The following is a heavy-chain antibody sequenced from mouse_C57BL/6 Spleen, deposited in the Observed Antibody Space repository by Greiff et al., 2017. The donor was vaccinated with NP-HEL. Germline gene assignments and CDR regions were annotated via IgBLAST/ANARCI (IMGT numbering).Heavy chain of an antibody. CDR2: IYPGSGNT. D-gene: IGHD2-2*01. CDR3: ARNGYPNWYFDV. J-gene: IGHJ1*03. CDR1: GYTFTDYY. Sequence: QVHVKQSGAELVRPGASVKLSCKASGYTFTDYYINWVKQRPGQGLEWIARIYPGSGNTYYNEKFKGKATLTAEKSSSTAYMQLSSLTSEDSAVYFCARNGYPNWYFDVWGTGTTVTVSS. V-gene: IGHV1-76*01.